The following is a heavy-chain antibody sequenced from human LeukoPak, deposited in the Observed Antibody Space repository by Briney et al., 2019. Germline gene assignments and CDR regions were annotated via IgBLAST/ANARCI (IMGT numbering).Heavy chain of an antibody. CDR3: ASTCSYGFLGGYYYMDV. J-gene: IGHJ6*03. V-gene: IGHV4-34*01. CDR2: INHSGST. D-gene: IGHD5-18*01. Sequence: SETLSLTCAVYGGSFSGYYWSWIRQPPGKGLEWIGEINHSGSTNYNPSLKSRVTISVDTSKNQFSLKLSSVTAADTAVYYCASTCSYGFLGGYYYMDVWGKGTTVTVSS. CDR1: GGSFSGYY.